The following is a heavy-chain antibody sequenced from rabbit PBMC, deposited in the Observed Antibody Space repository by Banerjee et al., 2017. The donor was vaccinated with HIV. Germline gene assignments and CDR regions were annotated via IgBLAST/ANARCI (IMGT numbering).Heavy chain of an antibody. CDR1: GFSFSSYYY. CDR3: ARGADNAVYTYFNL. CDR2: IYAGSGGGT. D-gene: IGHD4-2*01. Sequence: QSLEESRGDLVKPGASLSLTCTASGFSFSSYYYMCWVRQAPGKGLEWIACIYAGSGGGTYYASWAKGRFTISKTSSTTVTLQMTSLTAADTATYFCARGADNAVYTYFNLRGPGTLVTVS. J-gene: IGHJ4*01. V-gene: IGHV1S40*01.